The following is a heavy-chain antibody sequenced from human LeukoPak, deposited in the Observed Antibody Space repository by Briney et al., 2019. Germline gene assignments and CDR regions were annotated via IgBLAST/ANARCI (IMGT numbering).Heavy chain of an antibody. CDR3: ARDKFGGTDY. J-gene: IGHJ4*02. D-gene: IGHD3-16*01. V-gene: IGHV3-7*01. CDR2: IKQDGSEK. Sequence: PGRSLRLSCAASGFTFSNSWMSWVRQAPGKGLEWVANIKQDGSEKYYVDSVKGRFTISRDNAKNSLYLQMNSLRAEDTAVYYCARDKFGGTDYWGQGTLVTVSS. CDR1: GFTFSNSW.